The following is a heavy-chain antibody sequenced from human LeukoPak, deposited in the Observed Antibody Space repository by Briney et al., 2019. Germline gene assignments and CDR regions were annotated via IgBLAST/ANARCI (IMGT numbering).Heavy chain of an antibody. J-gene: IGHJ4*02. CDR1: GGSISSSNYY. Sequence: SQTLSLTCTVSGGSISSSNYYWGWIRQPPGKGLEWIGSIYYSGSTYYNPSLKSRVTISVDTSKNQFSLKLSSVTAADTAVYYCARPNTRYCSGGACSNDGSDYWGQGTLVTVSS. CDR3: ARPNTRYCSGGACSNDGSDY. D-gene: IGHD2-15*01. CDR2: IYYSGST. V-gene: IGHV4-39*07.